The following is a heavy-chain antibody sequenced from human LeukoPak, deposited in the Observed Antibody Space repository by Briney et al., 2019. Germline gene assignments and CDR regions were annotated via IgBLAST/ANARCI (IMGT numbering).Heavy chain of an antibody. CDR3: ARDWQLPSGPDVFDI. CDR2: ISAYDGDT. V-gene: IGHV1-18*01. CDR1: GFSFPSYG. D-gene: IGHD1-1*01. Sequence: GASVKVSCKASGFSFPSYGISWVRQAPGQGLEWIGWISAYDGDTNYAEKFQGRVTMATDTSTSTASMELWSLRSDDTAVYYCARDWQLPSGPDVFDIRGQGTVVTVSS. J-gene: IGHJ3*02.